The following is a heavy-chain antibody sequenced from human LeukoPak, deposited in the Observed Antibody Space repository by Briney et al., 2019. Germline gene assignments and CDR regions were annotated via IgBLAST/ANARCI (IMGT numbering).Heavy chain of an antibody. CDR3: ATGLCNSTSCPYYYYYYMDV. CDR1: GYTFTSYD. D-gene: IGHD2-2*01. J-gene: IGHJ6*03. Sequence: ASVKVSCKASGYTFTSYDINWVRQATGQGLEWMGWMNPNSGNTGYARKFQGRVTMTRNTSISTAYMELSSLRSEDTAVYYCATGLCNSTSCPYYYYYYMDVWGKGTTVTVSS. V-gene: IGHV1-8*01. CDR2: MNPNSGNT.